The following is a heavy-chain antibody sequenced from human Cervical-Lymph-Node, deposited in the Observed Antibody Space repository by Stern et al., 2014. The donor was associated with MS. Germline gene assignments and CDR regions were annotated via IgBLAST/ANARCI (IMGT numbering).Heavy chain of an antibody. CDR1: GFALTSAG. J-gene: IGHJ5*02. CDR3: ARHSIKGYNCFDT. Sequence: QDQLVKSGAEPKKPGASVKVSCKASGFALTSAGISWVRQAPGQGLEWTGWISAYNVNTNYAQRFQDRVNMTTDTSTSTAYMELRSLRSDDTAVYYCARHSIKGYNCFDTWGQGTLVTVSS. D-gene: IGHD1-14*01. V-gene: IGHV1-18*01. CDR2: ISAYNVNT.